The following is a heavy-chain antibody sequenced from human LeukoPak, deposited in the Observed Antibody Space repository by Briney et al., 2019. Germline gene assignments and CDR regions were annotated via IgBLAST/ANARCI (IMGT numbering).Heavy chain of an antibody. D-gene: IGHD5-18*01. V-gene: IGHV4-59*01. CDR1: GGSISSYY. CDR2: IYYSGST. Sequence: SETLSLTCTVSGGSISSYYWSWTRQPPGKGLEWIGYIYYSGSTNYNPSLKSRVTISVDTSKNQFSLKLSSVTAADTAVYYCARDQGGYGYHNWFDPWGQGTLVTVSS. J-gene: IGHJ5*02. CDR3: ARDQGGYGYHNWFDP.